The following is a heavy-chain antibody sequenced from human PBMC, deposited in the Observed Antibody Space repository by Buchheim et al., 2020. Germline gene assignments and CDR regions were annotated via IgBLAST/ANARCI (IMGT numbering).Heavy chain of an antibody. CDR1: GFTFSSYG. V-gene: IGHV3-30*18. J-gene: IGHJ4*02. Sequence: QVQLVESGGGVVQPGRSLRLSCAASGFTFSSYGMHWVRQAPGKGLEWVAVISYDGSNKYYADSVKGRFTISRANSKNTLYLQMNSLRAEDTAVYYCAKDFDYYDSSGYFDYWGQGTL. D-gene: IGHD3-22*01. CDR3: AKDFDYYDSSGYFDY. CDR2: ISYDGSNK.